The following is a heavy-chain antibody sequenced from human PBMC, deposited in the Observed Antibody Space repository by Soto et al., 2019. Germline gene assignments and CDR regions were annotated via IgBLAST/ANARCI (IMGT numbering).Heavy chain of an antibody. Sequence: QVQLQESGPGLVKPSGTLSLTCAVSGGSISSSHWWSWVRQPPGKGLEWSGEIYHSGNTNYNPSLKSLVTMAVDKARNQFSLKLSPVTAADTAVYYCARRWGEGRVDYWGQGTLVTVSS. J-gene: IGHJ4*02. CDR3: ARRWGEGRVDY. D-gene: IGHD3-10*01. CDR1: GGSISSSHW. CDR2: IYHSGNT. V-gene: IGHV4-4*02.